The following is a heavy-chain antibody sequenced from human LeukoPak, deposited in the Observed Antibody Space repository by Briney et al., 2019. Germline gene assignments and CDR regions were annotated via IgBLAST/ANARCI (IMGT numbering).Heavy chain of an antibody. CDR1: GGSFSRYY. CDR2: VYYNAGT. D-gene: IGHD3-16*01. CDR3: ARFYYDDTGVSYYFDY. Sequence: SETLSLTCSVSGGSFSRYYWNWIRQPPGKGLEWIGYVYYNAGTKSNPDLESRVSISVDPSTRQFSLSLHSVTAADTAMYYCARFYYDDTGVSYYFDYWGQGIMVTVSS. J-gene: IGHJ4*02. V-gene: IGHV4-59*01.